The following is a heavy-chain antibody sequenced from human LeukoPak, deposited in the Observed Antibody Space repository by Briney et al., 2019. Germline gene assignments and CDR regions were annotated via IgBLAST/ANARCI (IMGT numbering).Heavy chain of an antibody. V-gene: IGHV1-2*02. CDR3: AIPYCSSTSCYTYFDY. CDR2: INPNSGGT. Sequence: GASVKVSCKASGYTFTGYYMHWVRQAPGQGLEWMGWINPNSGGTNYAQKFQGRVTMTRDTSISTAYMELSRLRSDDTAVYYCAIPYCSSTSCYTYFDYWGQGTLVTVSS. D-gene: IGHD2-2*02. J-gene: IGHJ4*02. CDR1: GYTFTGYY.